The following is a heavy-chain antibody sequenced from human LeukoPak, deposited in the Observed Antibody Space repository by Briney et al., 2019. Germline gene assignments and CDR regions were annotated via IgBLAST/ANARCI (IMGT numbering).Heavy chain of an antibody. D-gene: IGHD4-11*01. CDR3: AIDAAANVDYPYYFDY. Sequence: GGSLRLSCAASGFTFRGYGMSWVRQAPGKGLEWVSTIRGSGGTTYYADSVKGRFTISRDNSRTTLYLLMNSLRAEDTAVYYCAIDAAANVDYPYYFDYWGQGALVTVSS. V-gene: IGHV3-23*01. J-gene: IGHJ4*02. CDR1: GFTFRGYG. CDR2: IRGSGGTT.